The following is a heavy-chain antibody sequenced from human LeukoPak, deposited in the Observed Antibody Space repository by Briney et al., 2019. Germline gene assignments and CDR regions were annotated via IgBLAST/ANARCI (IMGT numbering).Heavy chain of an antibody. D-gene: IGHD4-23*01. CDR2: IYYSGST. V-gene: IGHV4-59*01. CDR3: AALHGGNSGGFDY. Sequence: SETLSLTCTVSGGSISGYYWSWIRQPPGKGLEWIGYIYYSGSTNYNPSLKSRVTISVDTSKNQFSLKLSSVTAADTAVYYCAALHGGNSGGFDYWGQGTLVTVSS. CDR1: GGSISGYY. J-gene: IGHJ4*02.